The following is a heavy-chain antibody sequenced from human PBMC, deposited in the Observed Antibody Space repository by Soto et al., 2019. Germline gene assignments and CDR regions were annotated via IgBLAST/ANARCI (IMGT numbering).Heavy chain of an antibody. CDR2: INPNSGGT. CDR1: GYTFTGYY. J-gene: IGHJ5*02. CDR3: ARTGTTVTSWFDP. V-gene: IGHV1-2*04. D-gene: IGHD1-1*01. Sequence: QVQLVQYGAEVKKPGASVRVSCKASGYTFTGYYMHWVRQAPGQGLEWMGWINPNSGGTNYAQKFQGWVTMTRDTSISTAYLELSRLRSDDTAVYYCARTGTTVTSWFDPWGQGTLVTVSS.